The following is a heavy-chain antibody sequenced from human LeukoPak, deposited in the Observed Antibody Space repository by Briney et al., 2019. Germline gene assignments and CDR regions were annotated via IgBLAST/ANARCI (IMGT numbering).Heavy chain of an antibody. CDR3: ARGGGELSLYNFYYYMDV. J-gene: IGHJ6*03. V-gene: IGHV4-39*07. CDR1: GGSISSSNYF. Sequence: SETLSLTCSVPGGSISSSNYFWGWIRQPPGEGLEWIASIYYSGTTYYNPSLKSRVIISVDTSKNQFSLKLTSVTAADTAVYYCARGGGELSLYNFYYYMDVWGKGTTVTVSS. CDR2: IYYSGTT. D-gene: IGHD3-16*02.